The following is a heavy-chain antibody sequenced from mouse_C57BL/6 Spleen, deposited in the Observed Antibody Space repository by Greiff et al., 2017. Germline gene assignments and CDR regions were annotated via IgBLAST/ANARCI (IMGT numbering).Heavy chain of an antibody. V-gene: IGHV5-16*01. CDR3: ARRGNYYAMDY. CDR2: INYDGSSA. Sequence: DVHLVESEGGLVQPGSSMKLSCTASGFTFSDYYMAWVRQVPEKGLEWVANINYDGSSAYYLDSLKSRFILSRDNAKNILYLQMSSLKSEDTATYYSARRGNYYAMDYWGQGTTVTVSS. J-gene: IGHJ4*01. CDR1: GFTFSDYY. D-gene: IGHD2-1*01.